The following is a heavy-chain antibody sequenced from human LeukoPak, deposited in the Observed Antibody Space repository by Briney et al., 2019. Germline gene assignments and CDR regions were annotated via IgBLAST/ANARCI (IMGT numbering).Heavy chain of an antibody. Sequence: SETLSLTCTVSGGSISSYYWSWLRQPPGKGLEWIGYIYYSGSTNYNPSLKSRVTISVDTSKNQFSLKLSSVTAADTAVYYCARMTTVTTYDWFDPWGQGTLVTVSS. D-gene: IGHD4-17*01. V-gene: IGHV4-59*01. CDR2: IYYSGST. CDR3: ARMTTVTTYDWFDP. J-gene: IGHJ5*02. CDR1: GGSISSYY.